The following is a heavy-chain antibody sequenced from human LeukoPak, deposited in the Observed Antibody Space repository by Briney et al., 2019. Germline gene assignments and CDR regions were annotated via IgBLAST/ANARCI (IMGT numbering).Heavy chain of an antibody. V-gene: IGHV4-39*07. D-gene: IGHD6-19*01. J-gene: IGHJ4*02. Sequence: SETLSLTCTVSGGSISSSSYYWGWIRQPPGKGLEWIGSIYYSGSTYYNPSLKSRVTISVDTSKNQFSLKLSSVIAADTAVYYCARESNSSGWKGGFDYWGQGTLVTVSS. CDR3: ARESNSSGWKGGFDY. CDR2: IYYSGST. CDR1: GGSISSSSYY.